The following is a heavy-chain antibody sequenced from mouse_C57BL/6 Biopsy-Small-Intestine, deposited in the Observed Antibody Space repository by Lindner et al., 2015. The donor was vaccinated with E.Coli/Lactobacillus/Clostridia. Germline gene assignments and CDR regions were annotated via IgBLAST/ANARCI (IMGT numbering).Heavy chain of an antibody. CDR1: GYTFTSYT. V-gene: IGHV1-4*01. J-gene: IGHJ2*01. CDR3: ARSFYGSKGY. D-gene: IGHD1-1*01. Sequence: VQLQESGAELARPGASVKMSCKASGYTFTSYTMHWVKQRPGQGLEWIGYINPSSGYTKYNQKFKDKATLTADKSSSTAYMQLSSLTSEDSAVYYCARSFYGSKGYWGQGTTLTVSS. CDR2: INPSSGYT.